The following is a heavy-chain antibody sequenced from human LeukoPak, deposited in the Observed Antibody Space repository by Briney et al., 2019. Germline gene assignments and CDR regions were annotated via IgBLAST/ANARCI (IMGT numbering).Heavy chain of an antibody. CDR3: ARPGSPFGVTQFYDAFDI. V-gene: IGHV5-51*01. Sequence: GESLKISCKGSGYSFTSYWIGWVRQMPGKGLEWTGIIYPGDSDTRYSPSFQGQVTISADKSISTAYLQWSSLKASDTAMYYCARPGSPFGVTQFYDAFDIWGQGTMVTVSS. J-gene: IGHJ3*02. CDR1: GYSFTSYW. D-gene: IGHD3-3*01. CDR2: IYPGDSDT.